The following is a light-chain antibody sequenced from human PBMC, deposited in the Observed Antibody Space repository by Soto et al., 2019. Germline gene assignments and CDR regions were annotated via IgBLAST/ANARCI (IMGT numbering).Light chain of an antibody. CDR2: GNR. CDR1: SSNLGAGYD. Sequence: QSVLTQPPSVSGAPGQRVTISCTGNSSNLGAGYDVHWYQQLPGAAPKLVIFGNRNRPSGVPERFSGPKSGTSASLASTRLHPEDESHYYFQAYDYMLPALVLGGRTHLTVL. V-gene: IGLV1-40*01. J-gene: IGLJ3*02. CDR3: QAYDYMLPALV.